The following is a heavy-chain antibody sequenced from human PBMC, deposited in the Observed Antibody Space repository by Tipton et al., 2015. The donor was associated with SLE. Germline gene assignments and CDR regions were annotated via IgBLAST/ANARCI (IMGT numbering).Heavy chain of an antibody. Sequence: GSLRLSCAASGFTFSSYAMSWVRQAPGKGLEWVSAISGNGGSTYYADSMKGRFTISRDNSKNTLYLQMNSLRAEDTAVYYCAKDYYGSGSLDYWGQGTLVTVSS. CDR1: GFTFSSYA. CDR2: ISGNGGST. D-gene: IGHD3-10*01. CDR3: AKDYYGSGSLDY. J-gene: IGHJ4*02. V-gene: IGHV3-23*01.